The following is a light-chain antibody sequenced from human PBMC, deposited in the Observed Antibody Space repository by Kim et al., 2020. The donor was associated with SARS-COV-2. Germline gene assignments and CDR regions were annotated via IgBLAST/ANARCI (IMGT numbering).Light chain of an antibody. CDR2: QDS. CDR1: KLGDKY. CDR3: QAWDSSTVV. J-gene: IGLJ2*01. V-gene: IGLV3-1*01. Sequence: VAPGQTARITCSGDKLGDKYACWYQQKPGQSPVLVLYQDSKRPSGIPERFSGSNSGNTATLTISGTQAMDEADYYCQAWDSSTVVFGGGTQLTVL.